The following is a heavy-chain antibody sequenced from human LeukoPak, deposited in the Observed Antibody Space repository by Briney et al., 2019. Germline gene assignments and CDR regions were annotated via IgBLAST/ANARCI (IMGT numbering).Heavy chain of an antibody. J-gene: IGHJ3*01. Sequence: ASVKVSCKASGYTFTGYTIHWVRQAPGQSLEWMGWISVGNGDSKCSQEFQGRVTLTRDTSATTAYLEVSSLRPEDMAIYYCARERGKRDAFDFWGQGTMVTVSS. CDR2: ISVGNGDS. CDR1: GYTFTGYT. CDR3: ARERGKRDAFDF. V-gene: IGHV1-3*03. D-gene: IGHD4-23*01.